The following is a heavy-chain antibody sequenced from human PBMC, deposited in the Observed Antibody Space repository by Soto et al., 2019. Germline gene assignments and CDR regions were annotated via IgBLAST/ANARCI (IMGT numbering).Heavy chain of an antibody. Sequence: GWSLRLACAASGFTCSSYIMNWVRQAPGKGLEWVSSISTGSNYIFYADSVKGRLTISRDNAKNSLYLQINSLRADDTAVYYCVRPRDESTDYSGPG. CDR1: GFTCSSYI. J-gene: IGHJ4*02. V-gene: IGHV3-21*01. CDR3: VRPRDESTDY. CDR2: ISTGSNYI.